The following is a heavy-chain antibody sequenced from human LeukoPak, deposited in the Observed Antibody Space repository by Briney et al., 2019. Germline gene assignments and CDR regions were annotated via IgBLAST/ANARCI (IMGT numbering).Heavy chain of an antibody. J-gene: IGHJ6*03. CDR2: IYTSGST. Sequence: SETLSLTCTVSGGSISSYYWSWIRQPAGKGLEWIGRIYTSGSTNYNPSLKSRVTISVDTSKNQFSLKLSSVTAADTAVYYCARGLSEYSSSWSYYYYYMDVWGKGTTVTVSS. CDR3: ARGLSEYSSSWSYYYYYMDV. V-gene: IGHV4-4*07. D-gene: IGHD6-13*01. CDR1: GGSISSYY.